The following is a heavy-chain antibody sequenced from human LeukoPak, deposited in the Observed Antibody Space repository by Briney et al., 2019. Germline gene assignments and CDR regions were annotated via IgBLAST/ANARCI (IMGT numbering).Heavy chain of an antibody. Sequence: PSETLSLTCAVYGGSFSGYHWSWIRQPPGKGLEWIGEINHSGSTNYNPSLKSRVTISVDTSKNQFSLKLSSVTAADTAVYYCASRRWELLPFDPWGQGTLVTVSS. CDR3: ASRRWELLPFDP. CDR1: GGSFSGYH. D-gene: IGHD3-10*01. V-gene: IGHV4-34*01. CDR2: INHSGST. J-gene: IGHJ5*02.